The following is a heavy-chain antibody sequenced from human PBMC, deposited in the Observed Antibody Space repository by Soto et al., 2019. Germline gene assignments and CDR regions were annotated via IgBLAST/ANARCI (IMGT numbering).Heavy chain of an antibody. CDR1: GFTFSSYA. CDR3: ARTSAAAGTYFDY. Sequence: GESLKISCAASGFTFSSYAMHWVRQAPGKGLEWVAVISYDGSNKYYADSVKGRFTISRDNSKNTLYLQMNSLRAEDTAVYYCARTSAAAGTYFDYWGQGTLVTVSS. CDR2: ISYDGSNK. V-gene: IGHV3-30-3*01. D-gene: IGHD6-13*01. J-gene: IGHJ4*02.